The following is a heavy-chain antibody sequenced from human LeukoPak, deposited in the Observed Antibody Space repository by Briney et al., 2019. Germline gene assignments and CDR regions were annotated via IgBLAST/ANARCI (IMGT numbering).Heavy chain of an antibody. D-gene: IGHD6-19*01. CDR1: GFTFSSYS. CDR2: ISSSSSYI. CDR3: AKIGGYTTGWSDY. V-gene: IGHV3-21*04. J-gene: IGHJ4*02. Sequence: PGGSLRLSCAASGFTFSSYSMTCVRQAPGKGLEWVSSISSSSSYIYYADSVKGRFTISRDNAKNSLYLQMNSLRAEDTALYYCAKIGGYTTGWSDYWGQGTLVTVSS.